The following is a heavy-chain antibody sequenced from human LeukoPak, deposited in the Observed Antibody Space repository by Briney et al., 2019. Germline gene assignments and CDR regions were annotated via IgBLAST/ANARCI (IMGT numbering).Heavy chain of an antibody. D-gene: IGHD5-24*01. CDR2: VNPNSGGT. CDR1: GYLFTDYF. J-gene: IGHJ4*02. CDR3: ERGRGFDY. V-gene: IGHV1-2*02. Sequence: PSVKLSCNVSGYLFTDYFVHWVRHAPGQGREWMGWVNPNSGGTNYAQKFQGRDTMTRDTSISTAHVEVSRLSSDDTAVYYCERGRGFDYWGQGTLVTVSS.